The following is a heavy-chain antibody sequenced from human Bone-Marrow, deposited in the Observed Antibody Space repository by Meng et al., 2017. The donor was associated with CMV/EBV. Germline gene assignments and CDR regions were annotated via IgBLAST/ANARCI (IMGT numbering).Heavy chain of an antibody. J-gene: IGHJ5*02. CDR1: GVTFSSYG. D-gene: IGHD7-27*01. V-gene: IGHV3-33*01. Sequence: LSCAASGVTFSSYGMHWVRQAPGKGLEWVAVIWYDGSNKYYADSVKGRFTISRDNSKNTLYLQMNSLRAEDTAAYYCATGDPSGFDPWGQGTLVTVSS. CDR3: ATGDPSGFDP. CDR2: IWYDGSNK.